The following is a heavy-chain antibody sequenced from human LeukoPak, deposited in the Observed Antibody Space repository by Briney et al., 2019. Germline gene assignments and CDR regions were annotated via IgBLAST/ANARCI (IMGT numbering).Heavy chain of an antibody. CDR2: ISSSSSYI. Sequence: MSGGSLRLSCAASGFTFSSYGMNWVRQAPGKGLEWVSSISSSSSYIYYADSVKGRFTISRDNAKNSLYLQMNSLRAEDTAVYYCARYLMYEIDYWGQGTLVTVSS. J-gene: IGHJ4*02. D-gene: IGHD2-8*01. CDR3: ARYLMYEIDY. CDR1: GFTFSSYG. V-gene: IGHV3-21*01.